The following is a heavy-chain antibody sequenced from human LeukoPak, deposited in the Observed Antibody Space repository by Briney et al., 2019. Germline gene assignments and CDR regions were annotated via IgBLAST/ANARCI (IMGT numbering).Heavy chain of an antibody. Sequence: GGSLRLSCAASGFTFSDYYMSWIRQAPGKGLEWVSYISSSGSTIYYADSVKGRLTISRDNAKNSLYLQMNSLRAEDTAAYYCARGENYYDSSGYWANYFDYWGQGTLVTVSS. CDR3: ARGENYYDSSGYWANYFDY. D-gene: IGHD3-22*01. CDR1: GFTFSDYY. CDR2: ISSSGSTI. V-gene: IGHV3-11*01. J-gene: IGHJ4*02.